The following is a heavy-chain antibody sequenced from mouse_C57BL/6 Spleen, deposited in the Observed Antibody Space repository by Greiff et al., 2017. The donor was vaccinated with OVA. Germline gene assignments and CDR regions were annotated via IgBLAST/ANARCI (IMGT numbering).Heavy chain of an antibody. CDR1: GFSLTSYC. D-gene: IGHD2-3*01. J-gene: IGHJ4*01. CDR2: IWGDGST. V-gene: IGHV2-3*01. Sequence: VQVVESGPGLVAPSQSLSITCTVSGFSLTSYCVSWVRQPPGKGLEWLGVIWGDGSTTYHSALISRLSISKDNSKSQVFLKLNSLQTDDRATDYCAKHDGYYFYAMDYWGQGTSVTVSS. CDR3: AKHDGYYFYAMDY.